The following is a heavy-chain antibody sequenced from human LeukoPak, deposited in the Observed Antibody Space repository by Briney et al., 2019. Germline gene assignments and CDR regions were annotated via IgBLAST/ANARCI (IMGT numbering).Heavy chain of an antibody. CDR2: TRSDGSGE. CDR3: GKHDSASDY. D-gene: IGHD1-26*01. CDR1: GFIFSTYG. J-gene: IGHJ4*02. Sequence: GGSLRLSCVASGFIFSTYGMHWVRQAPGKGLEWVAFTRSDGSGEYYTDSVQGRFTISRDNSKNTLYLQMNSLRVEDTAVYYCGKHDSASDYWGQGTLVTVSS. V-gene: IGHV3-30*02.